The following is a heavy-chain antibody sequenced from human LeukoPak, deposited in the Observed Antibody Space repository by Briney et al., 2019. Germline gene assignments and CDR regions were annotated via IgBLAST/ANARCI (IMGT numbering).Heavy chain of an antibody. D-gene: IGHD1-1*01. CDR2: IYPGDSDT. CDR1: GYSFTSYW. Sequence: GQSLKISCKGSGYSFTSYWIGCVRQMPGKGLEWMGIIYPGDSDTRYSPSFQGQVTISADKYISTAYLQWSSLKASDTAMYYCVRQGHGYNWNDGVAFDIWGQGTMVTVSS. CDR3: VRQGHGYNWNDGVAFDI. V-gene: IGHV5-51*01. J-gene: IGHJ3*02.